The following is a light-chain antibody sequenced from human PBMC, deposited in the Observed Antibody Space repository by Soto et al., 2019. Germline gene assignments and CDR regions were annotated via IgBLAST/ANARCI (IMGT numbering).Light chain of an antibody. CDR2: GAS. J-gene: IGKJ1*01. CDR1: QSVSSN. V-gene: IGKV3-15*01. CDR3: QQYNNRPWT. Sequence: EIVMTQSPATLSVSPGERATLSCRASQSVSSNLAWYQQKPGRSPRLLIYGASTRATGIPARFSGRGSGTEFTLTIIIQQSDDMAVYYCQQYNNRPWTFGQGTKVEIK.